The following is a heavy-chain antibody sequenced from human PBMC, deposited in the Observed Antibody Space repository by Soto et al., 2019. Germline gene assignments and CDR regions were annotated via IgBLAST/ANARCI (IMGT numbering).Heavy chain of an antibody. V-gene: IGHV3-30*18. D-gene: IGHD4-4*01. CDR2: ISYDGSNK. Sequence: GGSLRLSCAASGFTFSSYGMHWVRQAPGKGLEWVAVISYDGSNKYYADSVKGRFTISRDNSKNTLYLQMNSLRAEDTAVYYCAKDWDYRSYSNYAPDYWGQGTLVTVSS. CDR3: AKDWDYRSYSNYAPDY. CDR1: GFTFSSYG. J-gene: IGHJ4*02.